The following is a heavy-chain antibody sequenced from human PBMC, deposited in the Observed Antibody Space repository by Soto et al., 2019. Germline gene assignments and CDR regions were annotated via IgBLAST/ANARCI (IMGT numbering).Heavy chain of an antibody. V-gene: IGHV3-49*04. D-gene: IGHD6-13*01. J-gene: IGHJ6*02. Sequence: GGSLRLSCTASGFTFGDYTMSWVRQAPGKGLEWVGFIRSKAYGGTTEYAASVKGRFTISRDDSKSIAYLQMNSLKTEDTAVYYCTRDASYSSSWYARYYYYGMDVWGQGTTVTVSS. CDR2: IRSKAYGGTT. CDR1: GFTFGDYT. CDR3: TRDASYSSSWYARYYYYGMDV.